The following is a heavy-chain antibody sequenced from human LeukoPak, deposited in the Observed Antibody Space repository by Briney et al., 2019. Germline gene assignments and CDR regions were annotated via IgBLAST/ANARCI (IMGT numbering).Heavy chain of an antibody. Sequence: SVKVSCKASGGTFSSYAISWVRQAPGQGLEWMGGIIPIFGTANYAQKFQGRVTITADESTSTAYMELSSLRSEDTAVYYCASGYCSSTSCSHYYYYGMDVWGQGTTVTVSS. CDR3: ASGYCSSTSCSHYYYYGMDV. V-gene: IGHV1-69*13. D-gene: IGHD2-2*03. J-gene: IGHJ6*02. CDR1: GGTFSSYA. CDR2: IIPIFGTA.